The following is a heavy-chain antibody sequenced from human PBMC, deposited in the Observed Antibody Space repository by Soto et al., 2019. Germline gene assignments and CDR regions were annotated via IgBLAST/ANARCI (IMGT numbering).Heavy chain of an antibody. V-gene: IGHV1-69*13. CDR2: IIPIFGTA. Sequence: SVKVSCKASGGTFSSYAISWVRQAPGQGLEWMGGIIPIFGTANYAQKFQGRVTITADESTSTAYMELSSLRSEDTAVYYCARSSPDPDAFDIWGQGTLVTVSS. CDR3: ARSSPDPDAFDI. CDR1: GGTFSSYA. J-gene: IGHJ3*02.